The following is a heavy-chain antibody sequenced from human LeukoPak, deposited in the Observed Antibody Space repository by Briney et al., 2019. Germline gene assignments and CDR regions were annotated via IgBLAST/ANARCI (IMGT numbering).Heavy chain of an antibody. CDR1: GFTFSSYS. V-gene: IGHV3-21*01. CDR3: ARDRRGYDFWSGYDY. D-gene: IGHD3-3*01. Sequence: GGSLRLSCAASGFTFSSYSMNWVRQAPGKGLEWVSSISSSSSYIYYADSVKGRFTTSRDNAKTSLYLKMNSLRAEDTAVYYCARDRRGYDFWSGYDYWGQGTLVTVSS. J-gene: IGHJ4*02. CDR2: ISSSSSYI.